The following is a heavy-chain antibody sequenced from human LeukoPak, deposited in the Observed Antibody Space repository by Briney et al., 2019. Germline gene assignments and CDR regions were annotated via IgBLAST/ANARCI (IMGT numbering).Heavy chain of an antibody. V-gene: IGHV3-23*01. J-gene: IGHJ4*02. CDR3: AKDRLDSGSYSWDY. Sequence: GGSLRLSCAASGFTFSSFAMSWVRQAPGKGLEWVSDIRGGGTTSYADSVKGRFTISRDISRNTLYLQMNSLRAEDTAVYYCAKDRLDSGSYSWDYWGQGTLVTVSS. CDR1: GFTFSSFA. D-gene: IGHD1-26*01. CDR2: IRGGGTT.